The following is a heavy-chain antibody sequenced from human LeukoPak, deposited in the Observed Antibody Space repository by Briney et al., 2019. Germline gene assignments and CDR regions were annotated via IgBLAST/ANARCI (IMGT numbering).Heavy chain of an antibody. J-gene: IGHJ6*03. D-gene: IGHD2-8*01. Sequence: GASVKVSCKASGYTFTGYYMHWVRQAPGQGLEWMGWINPNSGGTNYAQKFQGRVTMTRDTSISTAYMELSRLRSDDTAVYYCARDGYCTNGVCYTNPDYYYYYYMDVWGKGTTVTVSS. CDR3: ARDGYCTNGVCYTNPDYYYYYYMDV. CDR2: INPNSGGT. V-gene: IGHV1-2*02. CDR1: GYTFTGYY.